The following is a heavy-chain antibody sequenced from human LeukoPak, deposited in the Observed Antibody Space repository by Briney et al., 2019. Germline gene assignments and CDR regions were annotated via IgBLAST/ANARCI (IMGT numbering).Heavy chain of an antibody. CDR1: GGSFSGYY. D-gene: IGHD3-3*01. CDR2: INHSGST. J-gene: IGHJ4*02. Sequence: SETLSLTCAVYGGSFSGYYWSGLRQPRGKGVEWVGEINHSGSTNYNPSLKRRVTISVDTSKNKFSLKLSSVTAADTAVYYCARGDGYYDFWSGYYNAAAYFDYWGQGTLVTVSS. V-gene: IGHV4-34*01. CDR3: ARGDGYYDFWSGYYNAAAYFDY.